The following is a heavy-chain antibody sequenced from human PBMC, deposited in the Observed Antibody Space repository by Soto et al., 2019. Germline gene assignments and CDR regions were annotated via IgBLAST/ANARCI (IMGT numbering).Heavy chain of an antibody. Sequence: ASVKVSCKSSGYSFTSLDINWVRQTAGQGLEWMGWMEPSTGRTGYAQKFQGRVTMTRDTSINTAYMELTTLTSDDTAFYYCARGVSAGVDYWGQGTLVTVSS. D-gene: IGHD1-26*01. CDR3: ARGVSAGVDY. J-gene: IGHJ4*02. CDR1: GYSFTSLD. V-gene: IGHV1-8*01. CDR2: MEPSTGRT.